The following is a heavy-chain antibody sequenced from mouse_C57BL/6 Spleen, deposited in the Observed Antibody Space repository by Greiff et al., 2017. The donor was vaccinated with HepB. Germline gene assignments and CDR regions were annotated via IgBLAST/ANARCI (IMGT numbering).Heavy chain of an antibody. Sequence: EVKLQQSGPELVKPGASVKMSCKASGYTFTDYNMHWVKQSHGKSLEWIGYINPNNGGTSYNQKFKGKATLTVNKSSSTAYMELRSLTSEDSAVYYCARKKNGNLPYAMDYWGQGTSVTVSS. J-gene: IGHJ4*01. D-gene: IGHD2-1*01. CDR1: GYTFTDYN. V-gene: IGHV1-22*01. CDR3: ARKKNGNLPYAMDY. CDR2: INPNNGGT.